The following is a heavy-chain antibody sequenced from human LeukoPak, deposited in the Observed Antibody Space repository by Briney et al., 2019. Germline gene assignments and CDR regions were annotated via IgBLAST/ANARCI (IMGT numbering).Heavy chain of an antibody. Sequence: GGSLRLSCAASGFTFSSYEMNWVRQAPGKGLEWVSYISSSGSTICYADSVKGRFTISRDNAKNSLYLQMNSLRAEDTSVYYCARDTNGDGWFDPWGQGTLVTVSS. CDR3: ARDTNGDGWFDP. CDR1: GFTFSSYE. D-gene: IGHD4-17*01. CDR2: ISSSGSTI. J-gene: IGHJ5*02. V-gene: IGHV3-48*03.